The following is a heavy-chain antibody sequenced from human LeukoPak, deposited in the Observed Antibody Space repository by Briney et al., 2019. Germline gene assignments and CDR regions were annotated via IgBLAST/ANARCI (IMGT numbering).Heavy chain of an antibody. J-gene: IGHJ4*02. D-gene: IGHD3-3*01. V-gene: IGHV3-23*01. CDR1: GFTFSSYA. CDR2: ISGSGGST. Sequence: GGSLRLSCAASGFTFSSYAMSWVRQAPGKGLEWVSAISGSGGSTYYADSVKGRFTISRDNSKNTLYLQMNSLRAEDTAVYYCARGDFGVVIIDYWGQGTLVTVSS. CDR3: ARGDFGVVIIDY.